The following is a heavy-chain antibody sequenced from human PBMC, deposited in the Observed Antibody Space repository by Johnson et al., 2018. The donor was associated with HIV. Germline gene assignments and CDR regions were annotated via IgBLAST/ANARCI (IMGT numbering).Heavy chain of an antibody. V-gene: IGHV3-23*04. CDR1: GFTFSSYA. CDR2: TTPSGGST. CDR3: ARDGGCSSTSCSDAFDI. D-gene: IGHD2-2*01. Sequence: VQLVESGGGLVQPGRSLRLSCAASGFTFSSYAMSWVRQAPGKGLEWVSATTPSGGSTYYADSVKGRFTISRDNSKNTLYLQMNSLRAEDTAVYYCARDGGCSSTSCSDAFDIWGQGTLVTVSS. J-gene: IGHJ3*02.